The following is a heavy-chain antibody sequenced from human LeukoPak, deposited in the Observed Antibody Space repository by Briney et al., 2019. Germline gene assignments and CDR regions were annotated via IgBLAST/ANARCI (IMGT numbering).Heavy chain of an antibody. Sequence: SETLSLTCAVYGGSFSGYYWSWIRQPPGKGLGWIGEINHSGSTNYNSSLKSRVTISVDTSKNQFSLKLSSVTAADTAVYYCASGAVAGTGRTTWGQGTLVTVSS. V-gene: IGHV4-34*01. D-gene: IGHD6-19*01. CDR1: GGSFSGYY. CDR3: ASGAVAGTGRTT. CDR2: INHSGST. J-gene: IGHJ5*02.